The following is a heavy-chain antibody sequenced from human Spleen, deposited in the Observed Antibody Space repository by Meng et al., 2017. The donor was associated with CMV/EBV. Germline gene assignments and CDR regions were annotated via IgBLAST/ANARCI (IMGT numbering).Heavy chain of an antibody. CDR2: IIPIFGTA. CDR1: GYSFTSYW. J-gene: IGHJ6*02. V-gene: IGHV1-69*05. Sequence: KISCKGSGYSFTSYWIGWVRQAPGQGLEWMGGIIPIFGTANYAQKFQGRVTITTDESTSTAYMELSSLRSEDTAVYYCARKRNFGVVSYYYYGMDVWGQGTTVTVSS. CDR3: ARKRNFGVVSYYYYGMDV. D-gene: IGHD3-3*01.